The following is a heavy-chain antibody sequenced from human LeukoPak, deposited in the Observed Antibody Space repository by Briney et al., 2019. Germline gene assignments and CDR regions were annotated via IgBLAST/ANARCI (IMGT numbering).Heavy chain of an antibody. D-gene: IGHD2-2*01. J-gene: IGHJ4*02. Sequence: PSETLSLTCTVSGGSISGSSYYWGWIRQPPGKGLEWIGNIYYSGSTYYNPSLKSRVTISVDTSKNQFSLKLTSVTAADTAVYYCARLPDYCSTTSCSFDSWGQGTLVAVSS. V-gene: IGHV4-39*01. CDR3: ARLPDYCSTTSCSFDS. CDR2: IYYSGST. CDR1: GGSISGSSYY.